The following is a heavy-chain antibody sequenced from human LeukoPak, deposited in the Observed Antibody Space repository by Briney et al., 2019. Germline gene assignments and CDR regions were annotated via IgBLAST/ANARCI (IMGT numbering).Heavy chain of an antibody. D-gene: IGHD2-2*01. CDR2: IKQGGSEK. V-gene: IGHV3-7*01. CDR3: ARVTCSSTSCLLYYYYYYMDV. J-gene: IGHJ6*03. Sequence: GGSLRLSCAASGFTFSSYWMSWVRQAPGKGLEWVANIKQGGSEKYYVDSVKGRFTISRDNAKNSLYLQMNSLRAEDTAVYYCARVTCSSTSCLLYYYYYYMDVWGKGTTVTVSS. CDR1: GFTFSSYW.